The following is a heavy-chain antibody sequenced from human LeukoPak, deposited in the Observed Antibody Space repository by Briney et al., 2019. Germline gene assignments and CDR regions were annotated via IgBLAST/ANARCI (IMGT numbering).Heavy chain of an antibody. CDR3: AKEGYYDSSGYFAFHY. CDR2: ISGSGGST. J-gene: IGHJ4*02. CDR1: GFTFSSYG. Sequence: PGGSLRLSCAASGFTFSSYGMNWVRQAPGKGLEWGSAISGSGGSTYYADSVKGRFTISRDNSKNTLYLQMNSLRAEDTAVYYCAKEGYYDSSGYFAFHYWGQGTLVTVSS. D-gene: IGHD3-22*01. V-gene: IGHV3-23*01.